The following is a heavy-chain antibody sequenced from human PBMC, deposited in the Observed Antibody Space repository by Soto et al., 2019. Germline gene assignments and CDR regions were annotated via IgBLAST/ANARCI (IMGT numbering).Heavy chain of an antibody. CDR2: ISWNSGSI. CDR1: GFTFDDYA. D-gene: IGHD3-3*01. V-gene: IGHV3-9*01. Sequence: GGSLRLSCAASGFTFDDYAMHWVRQAPGKGLEWVSGISWNSGSIGYADSVKGRFTISRDNAKNSLYLQMNSLRAEDTALYYCAKDRAGPITIFGVVIGYGMDVWGNGTKVTVSS. J-gene: IGHJ6*04. CDR3: AKDRAGPITIFGVVIGYGMDV.